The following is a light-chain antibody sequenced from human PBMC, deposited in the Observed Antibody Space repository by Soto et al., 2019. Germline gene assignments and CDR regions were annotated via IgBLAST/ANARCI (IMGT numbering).Light chain of an antibody. Sequence: EIELTQAPATMSVAPGERATISYRASQSIGSTLAWYQQKPGQTPRLLIYDASTRATGIPARFSGIGSGTEITLTISSLQPDDFATYYCQHYNNYSAAFGQGTKVDIK. J-gene: IGKJ1*01. CDR1: QSIGST. CDR3: QHYNNYSAA. V-gene: IGKV3-15*01. CDR2: DAS.